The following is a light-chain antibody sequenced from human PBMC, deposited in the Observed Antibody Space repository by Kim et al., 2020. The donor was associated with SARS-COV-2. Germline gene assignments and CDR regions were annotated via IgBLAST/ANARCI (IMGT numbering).Light chain of an antibody. CDR3: QKYNSFFRT. CDR2: DAS. CDR1: EGITQY. V-gene: IGKV1-27*01. J-gene: IGKJ4*01. Sequence: ASVGDRVTITCRASEGITQYLAWYQQKPGTAPKLLIYDASALKSGVPSRFSGSGSVTEFTLTISNLQPEDAATYYCQKYNSFFRTFGGGTKVDIK.